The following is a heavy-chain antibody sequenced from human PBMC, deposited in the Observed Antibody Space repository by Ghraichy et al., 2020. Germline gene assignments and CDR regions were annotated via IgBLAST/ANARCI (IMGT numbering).Heavy chain of an antibody. V-gene: IGHV4-39*01. Sequence: SETLSLTCTVSGASISSSSYYWGWIRQPPGKGLEWIGSIYHSGTTYYSPSLKSRVTISVDTSTNQFSLKLSSVTAADTAVYYCARVKILEPSDPWGQGTLVAVSS. CDR1: GASISSSSYY. CDR2: IYHSGTT. J-gene: IGHJ5*02. D-gene: IGHD3-3*01. CDR3: ARVKILEPSDP.